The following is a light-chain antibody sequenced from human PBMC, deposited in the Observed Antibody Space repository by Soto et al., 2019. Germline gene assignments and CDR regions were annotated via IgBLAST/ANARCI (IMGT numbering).Light chain of an antibody. V-gene: IGLV1-44*01. Sequence: QSVLTQPPSASGTPGQRVTISCSGSSSNIGSNTVNWYQQLPGTAPKLLIYSNNQRPSGVPDRLSGSKSGTSASPAISGLQSDDEADYYCAAWDDNLNGYVVFGGG. CDR3: AAWDDNLNGYVV. CDR2: SNN. CDR1: SSNIGSNT. J-gene: IGLJ2*01.